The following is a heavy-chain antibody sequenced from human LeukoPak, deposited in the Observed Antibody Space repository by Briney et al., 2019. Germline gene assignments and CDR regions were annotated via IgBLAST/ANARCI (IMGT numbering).Heavy chain of an antibody. J-gene: IGHJ4*02. Sequence: PGTSVTVSCKASGFTFTSSAVQWVRQARGQRLEWMGWIFVGSGNTNYAQKFQERVTITRDMSTSTAYMELSSLRSEDTAVYYCAADHRGFGTGYFDHGFYYWGQGTLVTVSS. CDR3: AADHRGFGTGYFDHGFYY. CDR2: IFVGSGNT. D-gene: IGHD3-9*01. V-gene: IGHV1-58*01. CDR1: GFTFTSSA.